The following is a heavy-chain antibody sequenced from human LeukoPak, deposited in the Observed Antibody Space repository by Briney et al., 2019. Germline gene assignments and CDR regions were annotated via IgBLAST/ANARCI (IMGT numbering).Heavy chain of an antibody. CDR2: ISGGSSTI. J-gene: IGHJ4*02. V-gene: IGHV3-48*02. CDR1: GLTFNTYT. Sequence: PGGSLRLPCAASGLTFNTYTMNWVRQAPGKGLEWVSYISGGSSTIYYADFVKGRFTISRDNAKKSLYLQMNSLRDEDTAVCYCARRGDYLDYWGQGILVTVSS. CDR3: ARRGDYLDY.